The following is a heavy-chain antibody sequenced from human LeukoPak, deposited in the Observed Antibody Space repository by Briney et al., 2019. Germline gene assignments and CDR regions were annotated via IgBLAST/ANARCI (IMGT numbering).Heavy chain of an antibody. D-gene: IGHD3-22*01. V-gene: IGHV3-23*01. CDR2: ISGSGGST. CDR3: AKEVTMISSY. Sequence: SGGSLRLSCAASGFTFSSIALSWVRQPQGKGLGWVSAISGSGGSTYYADSVKGRFTISRDNSKNTLYLQMNSLRAEDTAVYYCAKEVTMISSYWGQGTLVTVSS. J-gene: IGHJ4*02. CDR1: GFTFSSIA.